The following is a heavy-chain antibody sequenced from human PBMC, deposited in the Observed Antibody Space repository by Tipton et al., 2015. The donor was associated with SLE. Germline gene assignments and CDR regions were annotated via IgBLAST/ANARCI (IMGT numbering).Heavy chain of an antibody. CDR1: GITFSRYW. Sequence: SLRLSCAASGITFSRYWMSWVRQAPGKGLEWVANIKQDGSEKYYVDSVKGRFTISRDNAKNSLYLQMNSLRAEDTAVYYCARHGVEPGRELLLPPYMDVWCKGTTVTVSS. CDR2: IKQDGSEK. CDR3: ARHGVEPGRELLLPPYMDV. J-gene: IGHJ6*03. V-gene: IGHV3-7*01. D-gene: IGHD1-26*01.